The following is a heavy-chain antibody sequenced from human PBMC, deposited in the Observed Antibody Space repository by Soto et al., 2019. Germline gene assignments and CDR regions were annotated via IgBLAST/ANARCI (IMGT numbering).Heavy chain of an antibody. Sequence: EVQLLESGGGLVQPGGSLRLSCAASGFTFSNYAMSWVRQAPGKGLEWVSGIGGRATSAYYADSVKGRFAISRDNSYNTLFLQPNSLSAEDTAVYYCAKSRYSDSSGDFYDFWGQGTLVSVSS. CDR2: IGGRATSA. V-gene: IGHV3-23*01. CDR3: AKSRYSDSSGDFYDF. CDR1: GFTFSNYA. D-gene: IGHD3-22*01. J-gene: IGHJ4*02.